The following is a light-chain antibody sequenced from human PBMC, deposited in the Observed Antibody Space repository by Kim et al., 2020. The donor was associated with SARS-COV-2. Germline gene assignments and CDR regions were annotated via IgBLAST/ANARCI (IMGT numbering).Light chain of an antibody. CDR2: DDG. CDR3: QVWDATKDRYV. J-gene: IGLJ1*01. Sequence: SYELTQPPSVSVAPGQTATMTCGGDNIGSKSVHWYQQRPGQAPVLVIYDDGERPSGIPERFSGSNSRNTATLTITRVEAGDEADYYCQVWDATKDRYVFGSGTEVTVL. CDR1: NIGSKS. V-gene: IGLV3-21*02.